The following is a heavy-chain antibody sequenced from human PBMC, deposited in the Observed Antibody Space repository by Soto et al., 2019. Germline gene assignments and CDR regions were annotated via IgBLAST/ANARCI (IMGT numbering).Heavy chain of an antibody. Sequence: SETLSLTCAVYGGSFSGYYWSWIRQPPGKGLEWIGEINHSGSTNYNPSLKSRVTISVDTSKNQFSLKLSSVTAADTAVYYCARGPFRIRVATRPNFDYWGQGTLVTVSS. D-gene: IGHD5-12*01. CDR2: INHSGST. CDR3: ARGPFRIRVATRPNFDY. V-gene: IGHV4-34*01. J-gene: IGHJ4*02. CDR1: GGSFSGYY.